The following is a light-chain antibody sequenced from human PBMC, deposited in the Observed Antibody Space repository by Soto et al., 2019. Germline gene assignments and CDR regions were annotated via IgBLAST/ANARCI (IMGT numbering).Light chain of an antibody. Sequence: DIQMTQSPSSVSASVGDRVTITCRASQSISNWLAWYQQKPGEAPKLLMYATSTLQSGVPSRFSGSGSGTDFTLTISSLQPEDFATYYCQQANSFPWTFGQGTKVEI. CDR1: QSISNW. CDR3: QQANSFPWT. V-gene: IGKV1-12*02. J-gene: IGKJ1*01. CDR2: ATS.